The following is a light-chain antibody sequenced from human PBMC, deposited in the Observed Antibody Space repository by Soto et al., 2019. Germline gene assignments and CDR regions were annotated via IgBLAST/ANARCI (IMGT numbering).Light chain of an antibody. CDR3: QRYGSSPTWT. J-gene: IGKJ1*01. Sequence: ETGLTQSPGTLYLSPGERPTLSFRASQIFGISSLAGYEQRPGQAPRLHIYGTSSRATGIPDRFSGSGAGTDFALTISRLEPEDSAVDYCQRYGSSPTWTFGQGTQVEIK. CDR1: QIFGISS. CDR2: GTS. V-gene: IGKV3-20*01.